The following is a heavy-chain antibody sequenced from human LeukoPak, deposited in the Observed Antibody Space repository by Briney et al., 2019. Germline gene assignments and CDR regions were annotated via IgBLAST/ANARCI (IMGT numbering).Heavy chain of an antibody. V-gene: IGHV1-46*01. J-gene: IGHJ6*03. Sequence: GASVKVSCKASGYTFTSYYMHWVRQAPGQGLEWMGIINPSGGSTSYAQKFQGRVTMTTDTSTSTAYMELRSLRSDDTAVYYCARGEVLRYFDWLPHSHYYMDVWGKGTTVTISS. CDR2: INPSGGST. CDR3: ARGEVLRYFDWLPHSHYYMDV. D-gene: IGHD3-9*01. CDR1: GYTFTSYY.